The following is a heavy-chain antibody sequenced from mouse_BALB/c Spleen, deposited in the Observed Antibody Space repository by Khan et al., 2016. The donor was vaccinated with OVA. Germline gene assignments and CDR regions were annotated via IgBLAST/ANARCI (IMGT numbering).Heavy chain of an antibody. J-gene: IGHJ3*01. V-gene: IGHV1S135*01. D-gene: IGHD2-2*01. CDR2: INPFSGRT. CDR1: GYSFTSYY. Sequence: IQLEQSGPELLKPGASVKISCRTSGYSFTSYYIHWMMQSHGKSLEWIGYINPFSGRTTYNKKLKGKATLTVDKSSSTAYIHASNLTTEHSAVYYGTRYGYVAWFTYWGQGTLVTVSA. CDR3: TRYGYVAWFTY.